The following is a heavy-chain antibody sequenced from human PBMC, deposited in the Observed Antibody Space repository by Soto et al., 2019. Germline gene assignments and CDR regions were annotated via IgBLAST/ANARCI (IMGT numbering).Heavy chain of an antibody. CDR3: ARFSGSIDY. CDR1: GGSISSYY. Sequence: SETLSLTCTVSGGSISSYYWSWIRQPPGKGLEWIGYIYYSGSTNYNPSLKSRVTISVDTSKNQFSLKLSSVTAADTAVYYCARFSGSIDYWGQGTLVTVSS. D-gene: IGHD3-10*01. J-gene: IGHJ4*02. CDR2: IYYSGST. V-gene: IGHV4-59*01.